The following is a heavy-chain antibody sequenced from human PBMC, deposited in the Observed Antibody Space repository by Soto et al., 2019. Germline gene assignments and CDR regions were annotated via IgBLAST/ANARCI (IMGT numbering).Heavy chain of an antibody. CDR2: IYPGDSDT. CDR3: ARSTTVTFYYGMDV. V-gene: IGHV5-51*01. J-gene: IGHJ6*02. D-gene: IGHD4-17*01. Sequence: GAALKISRKGSGDRFTSYWIGWVRQMPGKGLEWMGIIYPGDSDTRYSPSFQGQVTISADKSISTAYLQWSSLKASDTAMYYCARSTTVTFYYGMDVWGQGTTVTVSS. CDR1: GDRFTSYW.